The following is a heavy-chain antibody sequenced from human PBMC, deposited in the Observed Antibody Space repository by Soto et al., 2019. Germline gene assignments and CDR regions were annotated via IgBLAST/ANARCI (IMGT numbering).Heavy chain of an antibody. V-gene: IGHV4-31*03. CDR2: IYYSGST. Sequence: QVQLQESGPGLVKPSQTLSLTCTVSGGSISSGGYYWSWIRQHPGKGLEWIGYIYYSGSTYYNPSLKSRVTISVGTSKNQFSLKLSPVTAADTAVYYCARDRPALDAFDIWGQGTMVTVSS. CDR3: ARDRPALDAFDI. J-gene: IGHJ3*02. CDR1: GGSISSGGYY.